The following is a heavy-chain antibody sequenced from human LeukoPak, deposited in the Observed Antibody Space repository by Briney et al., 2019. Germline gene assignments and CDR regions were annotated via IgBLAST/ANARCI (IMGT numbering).Heavy chain of an antibody. J-gene: IGHJ4*02. D-gene: IGHD2-15*01. CDR2: IYDSGST. CDR3: ARDDGGGWTGFDY. CDR1: GGSVSSGSYY. Sequence: SETLSLTCTVSGGSVSSGSYYWNWLRQPPGTGLECIGYIYDSGSTNYNPSLKSRVIISVDTSKNQFSLKVNSVTAADTAVYYCARDDGGGWTGFDYWGQGALVTVSS. V-gene: IGHV4-61*01.